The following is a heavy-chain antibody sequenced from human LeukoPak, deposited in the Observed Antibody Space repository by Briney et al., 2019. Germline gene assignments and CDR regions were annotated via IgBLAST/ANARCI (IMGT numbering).Heavy chain of an antibody. V-gene: IGHV4-59*08. CDR3: AHGSSGYNVFDV. CDR2: IYSTGST. CDR1: GSSISNYY. D-gene: IGHD3-22*01. J-gene: IGHJ3*01. Sequence: KSSETLSLTCSVSGSSISNYYWSWIRQSPGKGLEWIGYIYSTGSTVYNPSLKSRVTISIDTSKNQFSLNLSSVTAADTAVYYCAHGSSGYNVFDVWGRGTVVAVSS.